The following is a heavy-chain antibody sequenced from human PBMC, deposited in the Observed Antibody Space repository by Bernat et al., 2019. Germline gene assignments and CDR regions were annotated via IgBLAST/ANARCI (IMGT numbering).Heavy chain of an antibody. V-gene: IGHV3-33*01. J-gene: IGHJ4*02. Sequence: QVQLVESGGGVVQPGRSLRLSCAASGFTFSSYGMHWVRQAPGKGLEWVAVIWYDGSNKYYADSVKGRFTISRDNSKNTLYLQMNSLRAEDTAVYYCARGGLYYYDSSGPYDYWGQGTLVTVSS. CDR3: ARGGLYYYDSSGPYDY. CDR1: GFTFSSYG. CDR2: IWYDGSNK. D-gene: IGHD3-22*01.